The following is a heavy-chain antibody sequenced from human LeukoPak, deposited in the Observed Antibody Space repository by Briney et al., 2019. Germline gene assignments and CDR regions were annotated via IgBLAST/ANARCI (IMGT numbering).Heavy chain of an antibody. CDR1: GYSISSGYY. V-gene: IGHV4-38-2*02. CDR3: ARSGSTAHDY. J-gene: IGHJ4*02. CDR2: IYHSGST. D-gene: IGHD1-26*01. Sequence: SETLSLTCTVSGYSISSGYYWGWIRQPPGKGLEWIGSIYHSGSTYYNPSLKSRVTISVDTSKNQFSLKLSSVTAADTAVYYCARSGSTAHDYWGQGTLVTVSS.